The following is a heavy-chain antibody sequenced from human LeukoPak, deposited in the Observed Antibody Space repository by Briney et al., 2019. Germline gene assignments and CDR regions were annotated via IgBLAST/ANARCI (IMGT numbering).Heavy chain of an antibody. J-gene: IGHJ4*02. D-gene: IGHD5-18*01. Sequence: ASVKVSCKAPGYTFTGYYMHWVRQAPGQGLEWMGRINPNSGGTNYAQKFQGRVTMTRDTSISTAYMELSRLRSDDTAVYYCARVTDTAMVTGDYWGQGTLVTVSS. V-gene: IGHV1-2*06. CDR1: GYTFTGYY. CDR2: INPNSGGT. CDR3: ARVTDTAMVTGDY.